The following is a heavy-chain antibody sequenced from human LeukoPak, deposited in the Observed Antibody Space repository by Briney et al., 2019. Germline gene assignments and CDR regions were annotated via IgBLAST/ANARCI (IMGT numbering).Heavy chain of an antibody. CDR3: TRAEVRGTYYYFDY. Sequence: GGSLRLSCAACGFTDSDRYMDGVRQARGRGLECVGRIRKKADSYTTDYAASAKGRFTISRDDSKNSLYLQMNSLETEDTAVYYCTRAEVRGTYYYFDYWGQGTLVTVSS. CDR2: IRKKADSYTT. D-gene: IGHD3-10*01. J-gene: IGHJ4*02. CDR1: GFTDSDRY. V-gene: IGHV3-72*01.